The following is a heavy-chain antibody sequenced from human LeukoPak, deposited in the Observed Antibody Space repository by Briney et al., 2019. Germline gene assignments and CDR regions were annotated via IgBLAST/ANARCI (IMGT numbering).Heavy chain of an antibody. J-gene: IGHJ5*02. V-gene: IGHV4-34*01. CDR1: GGSFSGYY. CDR3: ARAYSGGYRGWFDP. Sequence: SETLSLTCAVYGGSFSGYYWSWIRQPPGKGLEWIGEINHSGSTNYNPSLKSRVTISVDTSKNQFSLKLSSVTAADTAVYYCARAYSGGYRGWFDPWGQGTLVTVSS. D-gene: IGHD1-26*01. CDR2: INHSGST.